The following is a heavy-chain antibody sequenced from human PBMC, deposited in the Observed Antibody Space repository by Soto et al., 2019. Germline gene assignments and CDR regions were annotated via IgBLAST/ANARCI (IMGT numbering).Heavy chain of an antibody. D-gene: IGHD6-6*01. CDR1: GFTFSSYA. V-gene: IGHV3-23*01. J-gene: IGHJ4*02. CDR3: AKRSSSSTFDY. CDR2: ISGSEDST. Sequence: EVQLLESGGALVQPGESLRLSCAASGFTFSSYAMSWVRQAPGKGLEWVSVISGSEDSTYYADSVKGRFTISRDNSKNTLYLQMNSLRAEDTAVYYCAKRSSSSTFDYWGQGTLVTVSS.